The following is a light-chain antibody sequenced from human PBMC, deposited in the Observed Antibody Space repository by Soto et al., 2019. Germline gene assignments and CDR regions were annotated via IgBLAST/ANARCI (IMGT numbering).Light chain of an antibody. J-gene: IGKJ2*01. CDR3: QQSYSSPPVYT. CDR2: GAS. Sequence: DIQMTQSPSSLSASIGDRVTITCRASQSIITYLNWYQQKSGNAPKLLIHGASNLESGVPSRFSGSGSGTAFTLTISRLQPEDFAIYYCQQSYSSPPVYTFGQGTKLEIK. V-gene: IGKV1-39*01. CDR1: QSIITY.